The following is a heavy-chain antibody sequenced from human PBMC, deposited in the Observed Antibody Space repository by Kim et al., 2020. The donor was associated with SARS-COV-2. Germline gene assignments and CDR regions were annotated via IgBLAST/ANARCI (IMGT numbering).Heavy chain of an antibody. CDR2: ISYDGSNK. D-gene: IGHD6-13*01. V-gene: IGHV3-30*18. CDR3: AKDLYTRIAAAGTYYYGMDV. J-gene: IGHJ6*02. CDR1: GFTFSSYG. Sequence: GGSLRLSCAASGFTFSSYGMHWVRQAPGKGLEWVAVISYDGSNKYYADSVKGRFTISRDNSKNTLYLQMNSLRAEDTAVYYCAKDLYTRIAAAGTYYYGMDVWGQGTTVTVSS.